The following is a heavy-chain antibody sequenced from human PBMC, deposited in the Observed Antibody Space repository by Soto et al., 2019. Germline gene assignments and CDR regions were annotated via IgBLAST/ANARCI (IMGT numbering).Heavy chain of an antibody. J-gene: IGHJ6*02. CDR3: AKDHYGSAIYGMDV. CDR2: IAWNSDII. V-gene: IGHV3-9*01. D-gene: IGHD3-10*01. CDR1: GFSFEDYA. Sequence: EVQLVESGGGLVQPGRSLRLSCAASGFSFEDYAMHWLRQAPGTGLVWVSGIAWNSDIIGYADSVKGRFTISRDNGKNSLYLQMNSLRPEDTALYYCAKDHYGSAIYGMDVWGQGTTVTVSS.